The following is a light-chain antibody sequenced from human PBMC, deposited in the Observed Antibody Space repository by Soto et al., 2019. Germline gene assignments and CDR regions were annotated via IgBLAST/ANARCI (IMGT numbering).Light chain of an antibody. CDR1: SGDIGSYNR. CDR3: LLNYGGAHHVV. J-gene: IGLJ7*01. Sequence: QSALTQPASVSGSPGQSITISCTGTSGDIGSYNRVSWYQQHPGKAPKLIIYEVTDRPSGVSNRFSGSKSGNTASLTISGLQAEDEAEYYCLLNYGGAHHVVFGGGTQLTVL. CDR2: EVT. V-gene: IGLV2-14*01.